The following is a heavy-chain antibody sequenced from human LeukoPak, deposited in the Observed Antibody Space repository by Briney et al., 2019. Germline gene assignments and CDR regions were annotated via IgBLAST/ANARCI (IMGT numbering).Heavy chain of an antibody. CDR3: ARDGYNWNY. CDR1: VYTFTGYY. D-gene: IGHD5-24*01. CDR2: INPNSGGT. Sequence: ASVKVSCKASVYTFTGYYMHGVRQAPGQGLEWMGWINPNSGGTNYAQKFQGRVTMTRDTSISTAYMGLSRLRSDDTAVYYCARDGYNWNYWGQGTLVTVSS. J-gene: IGHJ4*02. V-gene: IGHV1-2*02.